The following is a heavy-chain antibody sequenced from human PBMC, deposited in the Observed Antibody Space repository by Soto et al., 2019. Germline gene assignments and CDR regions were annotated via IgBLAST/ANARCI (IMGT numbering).Heavy chain of an antibody. CDR3: AAQKSVLPFDD. Sequence: SETLSLTCTVSGGSISSNIYYWGWIRQPPGKGLEWIGYVYYSGSTNYNPSLKSRVTMSVDTSKNQFSLQLSSVTAADTAVYYGAAQKSVLPFDDWGQGIRVTVP. CDR1: GGSISSNIYY. J-gene: IGHJ4*02. CDR2: VYYSGST. V-gene: IGHV4-61*05.